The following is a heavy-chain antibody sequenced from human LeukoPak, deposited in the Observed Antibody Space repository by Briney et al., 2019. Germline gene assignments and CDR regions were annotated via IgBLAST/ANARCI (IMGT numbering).Heavy chain of an antibody. D-gene: IGHD1-1*01. CDR3: ARETGTDAFDI. CDR2: IYYSGST. V-gene: IGHV4-59*01. CDR1: GGSISSYY. J-gene: IGHJ3*02. Sequence: SETLSLTCTVSGGSISSYYWSWIRQPPGKGLEWIGYIYYSGSTNYNPSLKSRVTISVDTSKNQFSLKLSSVTAADTAAYYCARETGTDAFDIWGQGTMVTVSS.